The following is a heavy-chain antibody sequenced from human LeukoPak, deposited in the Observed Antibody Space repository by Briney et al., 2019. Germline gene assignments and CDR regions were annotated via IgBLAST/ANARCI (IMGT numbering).Heavy chain of an antibody. J-gene: IGHJ4*02. CDR1: GGSISSYY. D-gene: IGHD6-19*01. CDR2: IYTSGST. Sequence: PSETLSLTCTVSGGSISSYYWSLIQQPAGKGLEWIGRIYTSGSTNYNPSLKSRVTMSVDTSKNQFSLKLSSVTAADTAVYYCARDSSGWYYFDYWAREPWSPSPQ. CDR3: ARDSSGWYYFDY. V-gene: IGHV4-4*07.